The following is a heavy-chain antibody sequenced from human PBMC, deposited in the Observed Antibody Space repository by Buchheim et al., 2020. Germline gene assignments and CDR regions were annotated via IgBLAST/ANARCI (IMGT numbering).Heavy chain of an antibody. V-gene: IGHV1-3*05. J-gene: IGHJ4*02. Sequence: QVQLVQSGAEEKKPGASVKVSCKASGYTFTSYAMHWVRQAPGQRLEWMGWINDGNGNTKYSQKFQGRVTITRDTSASTAYMGLSSLRSEDTAVYYCARARIQLWYGIDYWGQGTL. CDR2: INDGNGNT. CDR3: ARARIQLWYGIDY. CDR1: GYTFTSYA. D-gene: IGHD5-18*01.